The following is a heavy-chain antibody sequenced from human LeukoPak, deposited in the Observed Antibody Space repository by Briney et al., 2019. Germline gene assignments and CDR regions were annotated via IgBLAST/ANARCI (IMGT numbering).Heavy chain of an antibody. CDR2: MNPNSGNT. CDR1: GYIFTSYD. Sequence: PGASVKEYCMASGYIFTSYDINWVRQATGQGLARMGWMNPNSGNTGYAQKFQGRVTMTRNTSISTAYIELSSLRSEDTAVYYCARAYQLLSSWFDPWGQGTLVAGAS. CDR3: ARAYQLLSSWFDP. V-gene: IGHV1-8*01. D-gene: IGHD2-2*01. J-gene: IGHJ5*02.